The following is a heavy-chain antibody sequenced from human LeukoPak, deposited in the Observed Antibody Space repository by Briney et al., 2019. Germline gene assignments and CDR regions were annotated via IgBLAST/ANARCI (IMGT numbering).Heavy chain of an antibody. CDR3: AKDSSPKEYYFDY. CDR1: GFTFDDYA. Sequence: SLRLSCAASGFTFDDYAMHWVRQAPGKGLEWVSGISWNSGSIGYADSVKGRFTISRDNAKNSLYLQMNSLRAEDTALYYCAKDSSPKEYYFDYWGQGTLVTVSS. J-gene: IGHJ4*02. V-gene: IGHV3-9*01. CDR2: ISWNSGSI.